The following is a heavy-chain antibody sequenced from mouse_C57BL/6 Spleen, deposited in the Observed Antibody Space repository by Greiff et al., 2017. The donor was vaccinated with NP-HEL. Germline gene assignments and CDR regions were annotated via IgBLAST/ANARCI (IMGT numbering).Heavy chain of an antibody. CDR3: ARKGHDGPYWYFDV. V-gene: IGHV1-85*01. Sequence: VQLQQSGPELVKPGASVKLSCKASGYTFTSYDINWVKQRPGQGLEWIGWIYPRDGSTEYNEKFKGKATLTVDTSSSTAYMELHSRTSEDSAVYFWARKGHDGPYWYFDVWGTGTTVTVSS. D-gene: IGHD2-3*01. CDR2: IYPRDGST. J-gene: IGHJ1*03. CDR1: GYTFTSYD.